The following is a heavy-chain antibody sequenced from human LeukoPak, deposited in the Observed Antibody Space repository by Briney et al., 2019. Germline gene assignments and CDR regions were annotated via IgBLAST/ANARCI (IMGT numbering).Heavy chain of an antibody. CDR2: INPSGGST. V-gene: IGHV1-46*01. J-gene: IGHJ5*02. D-gene: IGHD2-15*01. Sequence: ASVKVSCKTSGYTFTNYDIDWVRQATGQGLEWMGIINPSGGSTSYAQKFQGRVTMTRDTSTSTVYMELSSLRSEDTAVYYCARDPARHCSGGSCYSGWFDPWGQGTLVTVSS. CDR1: GYTFTNYD. CDR3: ARDPARHCSGGSCYSGWFDP.